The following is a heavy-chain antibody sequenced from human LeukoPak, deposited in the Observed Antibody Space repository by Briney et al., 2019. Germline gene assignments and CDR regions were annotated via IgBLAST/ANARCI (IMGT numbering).Heavy chain of an antibody. Sequence: GGTLRLSCAGSGLTFSSYGMTWVRQAPGKGLEWVAFVRYDGSNKYEDSVRGRFTISRDNSKNTMYLQMNGLRAEDTAVYYCTKGGSSSWDYFDYWGQGTLVTVSS. CDR2: VRYDGSNK. V-gene: IGHV3-30*02. J-gene: IGHJ4*02. D-gene: IGHD6-13*01. CDR3: TKGGSSSWDYFDY. CDR1: GLTFSSYG.